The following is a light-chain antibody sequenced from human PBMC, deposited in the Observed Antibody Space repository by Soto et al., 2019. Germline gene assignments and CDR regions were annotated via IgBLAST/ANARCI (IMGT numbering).Light chain of an antibody. V-gene: IGKV3-11*01. Sequence: EIVLTQSPGTLSLSPGERATLSCRASQSVSSYLAWYQQKPGQAPRLLIYDASNRATGIPARFSGSGSGTDFTLTISSLEPEDVAVYYCQQRSNWSITFGQGTRLEIK. CDR2: DAS. CDR3: QQRSNWSIT. J-gene: IGKJ5*01. CDR1: QSVSSY.